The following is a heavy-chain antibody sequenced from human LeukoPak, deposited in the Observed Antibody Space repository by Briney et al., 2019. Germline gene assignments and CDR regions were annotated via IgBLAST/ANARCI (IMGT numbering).Heavy chain of an antibody. D-gene: IGHD4/OR15-4a*01. J-gene: IGHJ4*02. CDR2: IYYSGST. CDR3: AKEHPYGGPAIDY. CDR1: GGSISSSSYY. Sequence: SETLSLTCTVSGGSISSSSYYWGWIRQPPGKGLEWIGSIYYSGSTYYNPSLKSRVTISVDTSKNQFSLKLSSVTAADTAVYYCAKEHPYGGPAIDYWGQGTLVTVSS. V-gene: IGHV4-39*02.